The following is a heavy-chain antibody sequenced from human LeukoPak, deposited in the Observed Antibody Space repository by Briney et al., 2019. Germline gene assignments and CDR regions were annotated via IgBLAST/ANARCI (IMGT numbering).Heavy chain of an antibody. CDR3: ARAEYGGNSALFDY. J-gene: IGHJ4*02. D-gene: IGHD4-23*01. CDR1: VGSTSSYY. CDR2: IYYSGST. V-gene: IGHV4-59*12. Sequence: SETLSLTCTLSVGSTSSYYGNGLPHPPGEGVEWVGHIYYSGSTNHNTPLKSRVTISEDTCKKHFSPTRRSVTAADTAVYYCARAEYGGNSALFDYWGQGTLVTVSS.